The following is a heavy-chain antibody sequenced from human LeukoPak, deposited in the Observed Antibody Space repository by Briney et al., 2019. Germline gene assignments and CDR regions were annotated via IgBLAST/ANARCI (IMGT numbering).Heavy chain of an antibody. CDR3: ARELKLGRSGYYFDY. Sequence: GGSLRLSCAASGFTVSSNYMSWVRQAPGKGLEWVSVIYSGGSTYYADSVKGRFTISRDNPKNTLYLQMNSLRAEDTAVYYCARELKLGRSGYYFDYWGQGTLVTVSS. D-gene: IGHD3-3*01. CDR2: IYSGGST. J-gene: IGHJ4*02. CDR1: GFTVSSNY. V-gene: IGHV3-66*01.